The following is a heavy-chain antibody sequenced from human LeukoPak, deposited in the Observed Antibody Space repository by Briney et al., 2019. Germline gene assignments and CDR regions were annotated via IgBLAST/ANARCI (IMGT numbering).Heavy chain of an antibody. V-gene: IGHV3-21*01. CDR1: GFSLYTYS. Sequence: GESLRLSCAVSGFSLYTYSMNWVRQAPGKGLEWVSSITSTSTYIYYADSVKGRFTISRDNAKNSLYLQMNSLRVEDTAVYYCARVGSAAPVTSSSHTIDYWGQGTLVIVSS. J-gene: IGHJ4*02. CDR3: ARVGSAAPVTSSSHTIDY. D-gene: IGHD2-2*01. CDR2: ITSTSTYI.